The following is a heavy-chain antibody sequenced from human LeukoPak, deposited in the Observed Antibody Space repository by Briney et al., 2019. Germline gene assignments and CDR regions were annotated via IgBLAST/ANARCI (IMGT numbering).Heavy chain of an antibody. CDR2: INHSGST. D-gene: IGHD3-9*01. Sequence: SETLSLTCTVSGGSISSGGYYWSWIRQPPGKGLEWIGEINHSGSTNYNPSLKSRVTISVDTSKNQFSLKLSSVTAADTAVYYCAAETLLTDSQGMMDYWGQGTLVTVSS. V-gene: IGHV4-39*07. CDR1: GGSISSGGYY. CDR3: AAETLLTDSQGMMDY. J-gene: IGHJ4*02.